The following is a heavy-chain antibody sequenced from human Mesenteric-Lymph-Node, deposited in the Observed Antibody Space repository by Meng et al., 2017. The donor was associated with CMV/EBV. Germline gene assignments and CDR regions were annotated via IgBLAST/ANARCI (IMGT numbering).Heavy chain of an antibody. CDR1: GTFSRYD. Sequence: GTFSRYDIIWVRQAPGQGLEWVGGIIPLFGTKNYAQKFQGRVTITTDESSNTAYMELSSLRSEDTAVYYCARELEDYYDRSGYFEYWGQGTLVTVSS. J-gene: IGHJ4*02. CDR2: IIPLFGTK. V-gene: IGHV1-69*05. D-gene: IGHD3-22*01. CDR3: ARELEDYYDRSGYFEY.